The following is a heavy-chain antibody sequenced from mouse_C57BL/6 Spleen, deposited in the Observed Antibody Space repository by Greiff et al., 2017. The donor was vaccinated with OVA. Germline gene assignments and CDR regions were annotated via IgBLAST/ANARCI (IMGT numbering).Heavy chain of an antibody. Sequence: QVQLQQPGAELVKPGASVKMSCTASGYTFTSYWITWVKQRPGQGLEWIGDIYPGSGSTNYTEKFQSKATLTVDTSSSTAYMQHSSLTSEDSAVYYCARGYCVSSYVAWFADWGQGTLVTVSA. J-gene: IGHJ3*01. CDR3: ARGYCVSSYVAWFAD. D-gene: IGHD1-1*01. V-gene: IGHV1-55*01. CDR2: IYPGSGST. CDR1: GYTFTSYW.